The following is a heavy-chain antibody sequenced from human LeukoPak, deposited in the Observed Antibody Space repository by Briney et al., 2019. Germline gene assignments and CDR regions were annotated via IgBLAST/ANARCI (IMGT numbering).Heavy chain of an antibody. CDR3: ARLPRYYDFWSGYYTHDFDY. V-gene: IGHV4-34*01. CDR1: GGSFSGYY. J-gene: IGHJ4*02. Sequence: SETLSLTCAVYGGSFSGYYWSWIRQPPGKGLEWIGEINHSGSTNYNPSLKSRVTISVDTSKNQFSLKLSSVTAADTAVYYCARLPRYYDFWSGYYTHDFDYWGQGTLVTVSS. D-gene: IGHD3-3*01. CDR2: INHSGST.